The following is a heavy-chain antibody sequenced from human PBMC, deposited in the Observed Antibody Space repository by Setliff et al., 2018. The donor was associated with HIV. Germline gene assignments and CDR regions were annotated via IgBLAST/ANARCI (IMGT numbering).Heavy chain of an antibody. D-gene: IGHD2-15*01. Sequence: GGSLRLSCATYGFTFSSYEMNWVRQAPGKGLEWLSYISSSGSTIYYADSVKGRFTISRDNAKDSLYLQMNNLRAEDTAVYYCARDATRGGDMDVWGKGITVTVSS. V-gene: IGHV3-48*03. CDR1: GFTFSSYE. CDR3: ARDATRGGDMDV. CDR2: ISSSGSTI. J-gene: IGHJ6*03.